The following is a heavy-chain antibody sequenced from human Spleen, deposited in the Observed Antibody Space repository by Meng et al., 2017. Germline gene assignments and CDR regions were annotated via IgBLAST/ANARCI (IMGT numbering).Heavy chain of an antibody. V-gene: IGHV4-31*01. CDR2: IYYSGST. J-gene: IGHJ5*02. D-gene: IGHD2-21*02. CDR3: ARGPLTRGDIAWFDP. Sequence: VRLKGSGPGLVKPSQTLSLTCTVSGGSISSGDYYWSWIRQHPGKGLEWIGYIYYSGSTYYNPSLKSLLTISVDTSKNQFSLKLSSVTAADTAVYYCARGPLTRGDIAWFDPWGQGTLVTVSS. CDR1: GGSISSGDYY.